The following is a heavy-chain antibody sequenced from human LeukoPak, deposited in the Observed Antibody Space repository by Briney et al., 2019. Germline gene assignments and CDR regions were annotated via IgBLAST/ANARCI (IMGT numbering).Heavy chain of an antibody. J-gene: IGHJ5*02. CDR1: GFTFSSYW. D-gene: IGHD3-22*01. Sequence: GGSLRLTCAASGFTFSSYWMSWVRQAPGKGLEWVANIKQDGSEKYYVDSVKGRFTISRDNAKNSLYLQMNSLRAEDTAVYYCARDGDYYDSSGYDPWGQGTLVTVSS. CDR3: ARDGDYYDSSGYDP. CDR2: IKQDGSEK. V-gene: IGHV3-7*01.